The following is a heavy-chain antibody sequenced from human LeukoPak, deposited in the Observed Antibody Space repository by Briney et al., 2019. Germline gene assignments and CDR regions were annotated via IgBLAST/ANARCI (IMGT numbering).Heavy chain of an antibody. V-gene: IGHV3-74*01. CDR2: INSDGSST. J-gene: IGHJ4*02. CDR3: ARRLAAASCDY. Sequence: PGGSLRLSCAASGFTFSSYWMHWVRQDPGKGLVWVSRINSDGSSTSYADSVKGRFTISRDNAKNTLYLQMNSLRAEDTAVYYCARRLAAASCDYWGQGTLVTVSS. D-gene: IGHD6-13*01. CDR1: GFTFSSYW.